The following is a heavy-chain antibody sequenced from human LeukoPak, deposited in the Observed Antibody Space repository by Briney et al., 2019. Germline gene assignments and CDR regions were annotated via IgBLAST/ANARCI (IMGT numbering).Heavy chain of an antibody. CDR2: ISSNGRNT. D-gene: IGHD3-10*01. J-gene: IGHJ4*02. V-gene: IGHV3-64*01. CDR3: AREDYRSGSYPLDY. CDR1: GFTFISYA. Sequence: GGSLRLSCAASGFTFISYAVHWVRQAPGKGLEYVSAISSNGRNTYYANSVKGRFTISRDNSKNTLYLQMGSLRAEDTAVYYCAREDYRSGSYPLDYWGQGTLVTVSS.